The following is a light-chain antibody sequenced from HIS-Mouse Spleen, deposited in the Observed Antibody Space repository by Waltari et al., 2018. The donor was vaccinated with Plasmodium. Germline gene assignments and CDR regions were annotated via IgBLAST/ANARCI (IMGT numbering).Light chain of an antibody. J-gene: IGLJ1*01. CDR1: SSGDGGDKH. Sequence: QSALTQPRSVSGSPGQSVILSCTGTSSGDGGDKHVSWYQQHPGKAPKLMIYDVSKRPSGVPDRFSGSKSGNTASRTISGLQAEDEADYYCCSYAGSYTYVFGTGTKVTVL. V-gene: IGLV2-11*01. CDR2: DVS. CDR3: CSYAGSYTYV.